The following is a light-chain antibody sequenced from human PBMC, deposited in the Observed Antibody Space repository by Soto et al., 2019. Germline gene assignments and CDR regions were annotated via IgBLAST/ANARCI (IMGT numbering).Light chain of an antibody. CDR1: QSVSSDY. V-gene: IGKV3-20*01. J-gene: IGKJ3*01. CDR3: QQYGSSPFT. Sequence: EIVLTQSPGTLSLSQGERATLSCRASQSVSSDYLAWYQQKPGQAPRLLIYGASSRATGIPDRFSASGSETDFTLTISRLEPADFAVYYCQQYGSSPFTFGPGTKVDIK. CDR2: GAS.